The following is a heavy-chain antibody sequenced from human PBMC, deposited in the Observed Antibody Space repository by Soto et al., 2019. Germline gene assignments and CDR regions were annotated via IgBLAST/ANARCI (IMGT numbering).Heavy chain of an antibody. CDR1: GVTFSSYG. CDR3: ARPSDILTGYYYMDV. D-gene: IGHD3-9*01. J-gene: IGHJ6*03. V-gene: IGHV3-33*01. Sequence: PGGSLRHSCAASGVTFSSYGMHWVRQAPGKGLEWVAVIWYDGSNKYYADSVKGRFTISRDNSKNTLYLQMNSLRAEDTAVYYCARPSDILTGYYYMDVWGKGTTVTVSS. CDR2: IWYDGSNK.